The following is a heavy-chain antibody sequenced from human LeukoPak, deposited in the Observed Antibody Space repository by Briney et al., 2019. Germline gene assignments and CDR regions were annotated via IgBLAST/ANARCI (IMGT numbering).Heavy chain of an antibody. CDR3: ARHAGTYTHLVS. D-gene: IGHD3-10*01. CDR1: GGSISNYY. CDR2: IFHSGNT. V-gene: IGHV4-59*08. Sequence: PSETLSLTCTVSGGSISNYYWTWVRQPPGKRLEWIGFIFHSGNTNYNPSLKSRVTISVDTSKNQFSLKLSSVTAADTAVYCCARHAGTYTHLVSWGQGAVVTVSS. J-gene: IGHJ4*02.